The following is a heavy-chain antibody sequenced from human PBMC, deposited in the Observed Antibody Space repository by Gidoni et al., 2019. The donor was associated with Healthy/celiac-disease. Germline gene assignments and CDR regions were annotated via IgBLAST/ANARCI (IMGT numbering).Heavy chain of an antibody. V-gene: IGHV3-11*01. CDR2: ISSRGSTI. CDR3: ARGELYGSGSDPGVPYYYGMDV. J-gene: IGHJ6*02. Sequence: APVKGLEWVPYISSRGSTIYYADSVKGRLTISRDNAKNSLYLQMNSLRAEDTAVYYCARGELYGSGSDPGVPYYYGMDVWGQGTTVTVSS. D-gene: IGHD3-10*01.